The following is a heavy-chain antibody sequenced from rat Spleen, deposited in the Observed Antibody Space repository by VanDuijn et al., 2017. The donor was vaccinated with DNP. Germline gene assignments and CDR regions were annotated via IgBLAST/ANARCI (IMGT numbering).Heavy chain of an antibody. Sequence: EVQLVESGGGLVQPGRSLKLSCAASGFTFSDHNMAWVRQAPKKGLEWVATINYDGSNTYYRDSVKGRLTISRDNAKSTLSLQMDSLRSEDTATYYCAGRPPPTRGPFDYWGQGVLVTVSS. J-gene: IGHJ2*01. D-gene: IGHD1-4*01. CDR1: GFTFSDHN. CDR2: INYDGSNT. CDR3: AGRPPPTRGPFDY. V-gene: IGHV5-7*01.